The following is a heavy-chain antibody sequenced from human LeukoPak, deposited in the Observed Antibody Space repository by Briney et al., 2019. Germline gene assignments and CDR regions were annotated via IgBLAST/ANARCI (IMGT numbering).Heavy chain of an antibody. D-gene: IGHD6-13*01. V-gene: IGHV1-18*01. Sequence: ASVKVSCKASGYTFTSYGIRWVREAPGQGLEWMGWISAYNGNTNYAQKLQGRVTMTTDTSTSTAYMELRSLRSDDTAVYYCARTGSSWFRYYFDYWGQGTLVTVSS. CDR3: ARTGSSWFRYYFDY. CDR1: GYTFTSYG. J-gene: IGHJ4*02. CDR2: ISAYNGNT.